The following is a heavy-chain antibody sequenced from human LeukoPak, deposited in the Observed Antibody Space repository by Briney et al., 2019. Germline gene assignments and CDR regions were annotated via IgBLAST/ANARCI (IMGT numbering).Heavy chain of an antibody. Sequence: GGSLRLSCAASGFTFSSYSMNWVRQAPGKGLEWVSSISSSSSYIYYADSVKGRFTISRDNAKNTLYLQMNSLRAEDTAVYFCVRDGQGSTPLDYWGQGTLVTVSS. V-gene: IGHV3-21*01. D-gene: IGHD1-26*01. J-gene: IGHJ4*02. CDR1: GFTFSSYS. CDR2: ISSSSSYI. CDR3: VRDGQGSTPLDY.